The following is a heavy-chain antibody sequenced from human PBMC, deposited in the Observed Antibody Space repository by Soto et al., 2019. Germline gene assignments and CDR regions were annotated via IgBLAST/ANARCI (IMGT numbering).Heavy chain of an antibody. CDR1: GGSISSGGYY. CDR3: ARAHTLNYYGSGEEMDV. CDR2: IYYSGST. J-gene: IGHJ6*02. D-gene: IGHD3-10*01. V-gene: IGHV4-31*03. Sequence: QVQLQESGPGLVKPSQTLSLTCTVSGGSISSGGYYWSWIRQHPGKGLEWIGYIYYSGSTYYNPSLKSRVTISVDTSKNQFSLKLSSVTAADTAVYYGARAHTLNYYGSGEEMDVWGQGTTVTVSS.